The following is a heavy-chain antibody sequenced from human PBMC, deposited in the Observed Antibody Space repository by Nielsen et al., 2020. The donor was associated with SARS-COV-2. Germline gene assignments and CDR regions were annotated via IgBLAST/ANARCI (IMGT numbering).Heavy chain of an antibody. CDR3: ARSNPREYSGYDWD. Sequence: WVRQAPGQGLEWMGWINTNTGNPTYAQGFTGRFVFSLDTSVSTAYLQISSLKAEDTAVYYCARSNPREYSGYDWDWGQGTLVTVSS. J-gene: IGHJ4*02. D-gene: IGHD5-12*01. CDR2: INTNTGNP. V-gene: IGHV7-4-1*02.